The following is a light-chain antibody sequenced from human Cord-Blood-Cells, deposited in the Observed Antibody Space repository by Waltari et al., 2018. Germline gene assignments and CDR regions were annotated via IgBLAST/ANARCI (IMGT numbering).Light chain of an antibody. CDR3: QQYNNWPPLT. Sequence: EIVMTQSHATLSVSPGERATLSCRASQSVSSNLAWYQQKPGQAPRLLIYGASTRATGIPARFSGSGSGTEFTLTISSLQSEDFAVYYCQQYNNWPPLTFGGGTKVEIK. CDR1: QSVSSN. CDR2: GAS. J-gene: IGKJ4*01. V-gene: IGKV3-15*01.